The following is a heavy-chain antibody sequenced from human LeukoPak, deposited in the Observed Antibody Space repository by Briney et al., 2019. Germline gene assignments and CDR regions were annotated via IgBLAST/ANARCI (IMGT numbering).Heavy chain of an antibody. CDR3: ARHYGP. CDR1: GDSISSSYW. J-gene: IGHJ5*02. D-gene: IGHD3-16*01. Sequence: PSGTLSLTCAVSGDSISSSYWWSWVRQPPGKGLEWIGSIYDSGSTYYNPSLKSRVTISVDTSKNQFSLKLNSVTAADTAVYYCARHYGPWGQGTLVTVSS. V-gene: IGHV4-4*02. CDR2: IYDSGST.